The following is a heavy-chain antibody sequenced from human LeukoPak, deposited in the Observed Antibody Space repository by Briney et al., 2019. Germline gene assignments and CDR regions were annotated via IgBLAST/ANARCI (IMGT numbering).Heavy chain of an antibody. CDR3: AKGSGGYSYGYSGWDYFDY. CDR1: GFTFSSYA. Sequence: GSLRLSCAASGFTFSSYAMSWVRQAPGKGLEWVSAISGSGGSIYYADSVKGRFTISRDNSKNTLYLQMNSLRAEDTAVYYCAKGSGGYSYGYSGWDYFDYWGQGTLVTVSS. CDR2: ISGSGGSI. J-gene: IGHJ4*02. D-gene: IGHD5-18*01. V-gene: IGHV3-23*01.